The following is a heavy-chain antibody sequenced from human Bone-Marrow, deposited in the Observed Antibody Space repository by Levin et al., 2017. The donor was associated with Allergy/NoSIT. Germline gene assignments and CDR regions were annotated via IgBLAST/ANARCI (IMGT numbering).Heavy chain of an antibody. CDR3: ASTYGFTAFGGFDS. CDR1: GGSINSRVYY. V-gene: IGHV4-30-4*01. CDR2: IYHSGST. J-gene: IGHJ4*02. Sequence: SQTLSLTCSVSGGSINSRVYYWSWIRQTPGKGLEWIGYIYHSGSTYYKTSLESRVAISIDTSKNQFSLQLRSMTAADTAIYYCASTYGFTAFGGFDSWGQGTLVTVSS. D-gene: IGHD3-10*01.